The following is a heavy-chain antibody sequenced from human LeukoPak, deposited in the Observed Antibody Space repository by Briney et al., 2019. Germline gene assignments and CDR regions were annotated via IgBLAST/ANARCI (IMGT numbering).Heavy chain of an antibody. CDR1: GFTFSSYD. Sequence: PGGSLRLSCATSGFTFSSYDMNWVRQAPGKGLEWVSSISSSSSDIYYADSVKGRFTISRDNAKNSLYLQMNSLRAEDTAVYYCARGRHFTMVRGVIINFDYWGQGTLVTVSS. V-gene: IGHV3-21*01. J-gene: IGHJ4*02. D-gene: IGHD3-10*01. CDR3: ARGRHFTMVRGVIINFDY. CDR2: ISSSSSDI.